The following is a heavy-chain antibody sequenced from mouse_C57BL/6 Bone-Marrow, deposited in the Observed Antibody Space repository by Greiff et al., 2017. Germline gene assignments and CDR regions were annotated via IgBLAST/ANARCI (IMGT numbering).Heavy chain of an antibody. CDR3: ARVFYYGNYVDY. CDR2: ISDGGSYT. V-gene: IGHV5-4*03. D-gene: IGHD2-1*01. Sequence: DVMLVESGGGLVKPGGSLKLSCAASGFTFSSYAMSWVRQTPEKRLEWVATISDGGSYTYYPDNVKGRFTISRDNAKNNLYLQMSHLKSEDTAMYYCARVFYYGNYVDYWGQGTTLTVSS. J-gene: IGHJ2*01. CDR1: GFTFSSYA.